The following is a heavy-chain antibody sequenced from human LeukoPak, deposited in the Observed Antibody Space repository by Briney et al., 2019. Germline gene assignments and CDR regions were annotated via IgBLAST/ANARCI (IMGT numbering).Heavy chain of an antibody. Sequence: GGSLRLSCAASGFTFGSYAMSWVRQAPGKGLEWVSAISGSDGSTYYADSVKGRFTISRDNSKNTLYLQMNSLRAEDTAVYYCARVLSSGYYDYWGQGTLVTVSS. CDR2: ISGSDGST. V-gene: IGHV3-23*01. CDR3: ARVLSSGYYDY. CDR1: GFTFGSYA. D-gene: IGHD3-22*01. J-gene: IGHJ4*02.